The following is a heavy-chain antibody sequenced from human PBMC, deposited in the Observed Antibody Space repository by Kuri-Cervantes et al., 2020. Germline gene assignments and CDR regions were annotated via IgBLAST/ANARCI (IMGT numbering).Heavy chain of an antibody. CDR3: AFLGGNCSGGSCYSGYYYYYMDV. CDR1: GGTFSSYA. D-gene: IGHD2-15*01. J-gene: IGHJ6*03. V-gene: IGHV1-69*05. CDR2: IIPIFGTA. Sequence: SVKVSCKASGGTFSSYAISWVRQAPGQGLEWMGGIIPIFGTANYAQKLQGRVTMTTDTSTSTAYMELRSLRSDDTAVYYCAFLGGNCSGGSCYSGYYYYYMDVWGKGTTVTVSS.